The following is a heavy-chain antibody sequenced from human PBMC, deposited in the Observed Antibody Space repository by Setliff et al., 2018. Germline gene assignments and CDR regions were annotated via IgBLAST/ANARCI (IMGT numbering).Heavy chain of an antibody. D-gene: IGHD3-3*01. CDR1: GVSFSDYY. V-gene: IGHV4-34*01. Sequence: SETLSLTCTVYGVSFSDYYWGWVRQSPGKGLDWIGEINHSGTTNYDPSLEGRISISVDTSTRQFSLKLTSVTAADMAVYYCMFWSGYYKNDYWAQGTLVTVSS. CDR3: MFWSGYYKNDY. J-gene: IGHJ4*02. CDR2: INHSGTT.